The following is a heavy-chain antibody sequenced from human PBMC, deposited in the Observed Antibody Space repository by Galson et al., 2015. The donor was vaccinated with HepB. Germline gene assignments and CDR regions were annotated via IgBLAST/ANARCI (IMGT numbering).Heavy chain of an antibody. J-gene: IGHJ4*02. CDR2: IKEDESEK. D-gene: IGHD6-13*01. CDR3: ARFAGGGYSTSWYRSGFDY. CDR1: GFTFSGYW. Sequence: SLRLSCAAAGFTFSGYWMTWVRQAPGKGLEWVANIKEDESEKYYLDSVKGRFTISGDNAKNSLYLQLNSLRAEDKAVYFCARFAGGGYSTSWYRSGFDYWGQGTLVIVSS. V-gene: IGHV3-7*05.